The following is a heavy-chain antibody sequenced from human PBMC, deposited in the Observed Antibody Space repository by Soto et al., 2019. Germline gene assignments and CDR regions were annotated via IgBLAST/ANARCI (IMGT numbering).Heavy chain of an antibody. CDR3: ARMAEDYFDY. D-gene: IGHD6-19*01. J-gene: IGHJ4*02. CDR2: IGTAGDT. CDR1: GFTFSSYD. V-gene: IGHV3-13*01. Sequence: SGFTFSSYDMHWVRQATGKGLEWVSAIGTAGDTYYLGSVKGRFTISRENAKNSLYLQMNSLRAEDTAEYYCARMAEDYFDYRGQGPRVTV.